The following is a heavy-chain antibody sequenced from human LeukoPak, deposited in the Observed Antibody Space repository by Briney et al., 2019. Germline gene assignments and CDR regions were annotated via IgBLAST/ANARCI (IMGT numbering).Heavy chain of an antibody. V-gene: IGHV4-34*01. J-gene: IGHJ4*02. CDR3: ARGSRRLRYFDWLVPFDY. CDR1: GGSFSGYY. D-gene: IGHD3-9*01. Sequence: SETLSLTCAVYGGSFSGYYWSWIRQPPGKGLEWIGEINHSGSTNYNPSLKSRVTISVDTSKNQFSLKLSSVTAADTAVYYCARGSRRLRYFDWLVPFDYWGQGTLVTVSS. CDR2: INHSGST.